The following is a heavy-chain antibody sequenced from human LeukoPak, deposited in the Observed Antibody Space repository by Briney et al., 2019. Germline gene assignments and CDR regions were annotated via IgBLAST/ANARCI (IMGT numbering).Heavy chain of an antibody. V-gene: IGHV4-30-2*01. J-gene: IGHJ6*03. CDR1: GGSISSGGYY. CDR2: IYHSGST. D-gene: IGHD6-19*01. CDR3: ARGSRRGWHYYYYMDV. Sequence: SGTLSLTCTVSGGSISSGGYYWSWIRQPPGKGLEWIGYIYHSGSTYYNPSLKSRVTISVDRSKNQFSLKLSSVTAADTAVYYCARGSRRGWHYYYYMDVWGKGTTVTVSS.